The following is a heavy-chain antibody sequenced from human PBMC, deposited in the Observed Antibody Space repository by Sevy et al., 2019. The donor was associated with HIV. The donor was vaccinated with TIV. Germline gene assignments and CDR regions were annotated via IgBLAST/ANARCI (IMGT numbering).Heavy chain of an antibody. D-gene: IGHD2-15*01. Sequence: ASVKVSCKASGYTFTTYRITWVRQAPGQGLEWMGWISPHNGDTNYAQKDRGRVTMTTDTSTSTAYMELRSLRSDDTAVYYSARAFCSGGRCYYLAYWGQGTLVTLSS. J-gene: IGHJ4*02. CDR3: ARAFCSGGRCYYLAY. CDR2: ISPHNGDT. V-gene: IGHV1-18*04. CDR1: GYTFTTYR.